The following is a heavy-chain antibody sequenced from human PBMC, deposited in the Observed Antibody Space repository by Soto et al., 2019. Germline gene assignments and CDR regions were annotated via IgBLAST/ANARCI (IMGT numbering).Heavy chain of an antibody. D-gene: IGHD3-10*01. CDR2: IIPIFGTA. Sequence: ASVKVSCKASGGTFSSYAISWVRQAPGQGLEWMGGIIPIFGTANYAQKFQGRVTITADESTSTAYMELSSLRSEDTAVYYCARDGSGAVGELYQKGWFDPWGQGTLVTVSS. CDR3: ARDGSGAVGELYQKGWFDP. CDR1: GGTFSSYA. J-gene: IGHJ5*02. V-gene: IGHV1-69*13.